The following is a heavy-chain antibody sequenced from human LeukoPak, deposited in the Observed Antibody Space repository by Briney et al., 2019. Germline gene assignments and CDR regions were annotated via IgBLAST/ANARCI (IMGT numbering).Heavy chain of an antibody. CDR1: GGSISSYY. Sequence: SETLSLTCTVSGGSISSYYWSWIRQPPGKGLEWFGYIYYSGSTNYNPSLKSRVTISVHTSKNQFSLKLSSVTAADTAVYYCAGARGESRYFDSLYGMDVWGQGTTVAVSS. D-gene: IGHD3-9*01. J-gene: IGHJ6*02. CDR3: AGARGESRYFDSLYGMDV. V-gene: IGHV4-59*01. CDR2: IYYSGST.